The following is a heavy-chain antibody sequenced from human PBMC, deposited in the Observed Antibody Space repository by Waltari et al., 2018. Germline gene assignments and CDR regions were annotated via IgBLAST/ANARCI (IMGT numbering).Heavy chain of an antibody. V-gene: IGHV4-4*07. J-gene: IGHJ5*02. CDR2: IYTSVST. CDR1: GGSISSYY. D-gene: IGHD2-15*01. Sequence: QVQLQESGPGLVKPSETLSLTCTVSGGSISSYYWSWIRQPAGKGLEWIGRIYTSVSTNYNPSLKSRVTMSVDTSKNQFSLKLSSVTAADTAVYYCARVREYCSGGSCYWFDPWGQGTLVTVSS. CDR3: ARVREYCSGGSCYWFDP.